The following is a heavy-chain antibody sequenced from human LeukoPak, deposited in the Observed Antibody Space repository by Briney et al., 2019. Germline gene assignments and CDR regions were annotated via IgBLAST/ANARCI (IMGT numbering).Heavy chain of an antibody. CDR1: GFTFSSYS. CDR3: ARDIGLPGLNYYYGMDV. V-gene: IGHV3-21*01. J-gene: IGHJ6*02. Sequence: GGSLRLSCAASGFTFSSYSMNWVRQAPGKGLEWVSSISSSSSYIYHADSVKGRFTISRDNAKNSLYLQMNSLRAEDTAVYYCARDIGLPGLNYYYGMDVWGQGTTVTVSS. D-gene: IGHD1-14*01. CDR2: ISSSSSYI.